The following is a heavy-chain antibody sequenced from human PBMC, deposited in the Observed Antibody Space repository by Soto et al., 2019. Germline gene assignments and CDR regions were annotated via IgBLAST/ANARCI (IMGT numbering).Heavy chain of an antibody. D-gene: IGHD2-2*01. J-gene: IGHJ3*02. CDR1: GGSISSGDYY. V-gene: IGHV4-30-4*01. Sequence: SETLSLTCTVSGGSISSGDYYWSWMRQPPGKGLEWIGYIYYSGSTYYNPSLKSRVTISVDTSKNQFSLKLSSVTAADTAVYYCARVHPDIVVVTAAPGSAFDIWGQGTMVTVSS. CDR2: IYYSGST. CDR3: ARVHPDIVVVTAAPGSAFDI.